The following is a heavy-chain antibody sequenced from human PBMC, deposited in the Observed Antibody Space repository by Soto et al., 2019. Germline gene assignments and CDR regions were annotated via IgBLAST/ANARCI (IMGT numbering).Heavy chain of an antibody. V-gene: IGHV4-34*01. CDR2: INHSGST. D-gene: IGHD6-13*01. CDR3: ARGRSSSWFDY. Sequence: QVQLQQWGAGLLKPSETLSLTCAVYGGSFSGYYWSWIRQPPGKGLEWIGEINHSGSTSYNPSLKSRVTISVDTSKNQFSLKLSSVTAADTAVYYCARGRSSSWFDYWGQGTLVTVSS. CDR1: GGSFSGYY. J-gene: IGHJ4*02.